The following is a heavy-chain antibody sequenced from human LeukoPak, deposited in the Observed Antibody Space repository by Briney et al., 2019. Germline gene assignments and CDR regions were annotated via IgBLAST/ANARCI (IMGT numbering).Heavy chain of an antibody. V-gene: IGHV3-20*04. CDR3: ARVRYSYGYASAFDV. CDR2: INWNGGST. CDR1: GFTFDDYG. D-gene: IGHD5-18*01. Sequence: GGSLSLSCAASGFTFDDYGMSWVRQAPGKGLEWVSGINWNGGSTGYADSVKGRFTISRDNAKNSLYLQMNSLRAEDTALYYCARVRYSYGYASAFDVWGQGTMVTVSS. J-gene: IGHJ3*01.